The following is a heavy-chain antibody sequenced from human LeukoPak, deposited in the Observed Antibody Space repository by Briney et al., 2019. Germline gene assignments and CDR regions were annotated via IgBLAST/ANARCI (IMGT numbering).Heavy chain of an antibody. CDR3: AGDYCSGGSCYGY. V-gene: IGHV4-38-2*02. D-gene: IGHD2-15*01. CDR1: GYSISSGYH. Sequence: SETLSLTCAVSGYSISSGYHWGWIRQPPGKGLEWIGSIYHSGSTYYNPSLKSRVTISVDTSKNQFSLKLSSVTAADTAVYYCAGDYCSGGSCYGYWGQGTLVTVSS. J-gene: IGHJ4*02. CDR2: IYHSGST.